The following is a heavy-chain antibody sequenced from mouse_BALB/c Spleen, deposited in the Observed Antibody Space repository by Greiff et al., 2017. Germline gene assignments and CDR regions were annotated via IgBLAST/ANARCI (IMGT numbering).Heavy chain of an antibody. CDR2: INPSSGYT. Sequence: VQLQQSAAELARPGASVKMSCKASGYTFTSYTMHWVKQRPGQGLEWIGYINPSSGYTEYNQKFKDKTTLTADKSSSTAYMQLSSLTSEDSAVYYCARDERGFAYWGQGTLVTVSA. CDR1: GYTFTSYT. J-gene: IGHJ3*01. CDR3: ARDERGFAY. V-gene: IGHV1-4*02.